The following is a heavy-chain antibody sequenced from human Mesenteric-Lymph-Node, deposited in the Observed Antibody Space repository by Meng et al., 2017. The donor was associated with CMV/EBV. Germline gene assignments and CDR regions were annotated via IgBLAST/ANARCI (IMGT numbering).Heavy chain of an antibody. V-gene: IGHV3-7*01. CDR1: GFTFSTHW. Sequence: GESLKISCTASGFTFSTHWMSWVRQAPGKGLEWVAGIKQDGSEKYYAESVKGRFTISRDNAKNSLYLQMNSLRVEDTAVYYCGRTTVSDFWGQGTLVTVSS. CDR2: IKQDGSEK. J-gene: IGHJ4*02. D-gene: IGHD4-11*01. CDR3: GRTTVSDF.